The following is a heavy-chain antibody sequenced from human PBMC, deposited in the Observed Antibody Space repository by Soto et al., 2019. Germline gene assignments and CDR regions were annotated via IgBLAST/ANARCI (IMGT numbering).Heavy chain of an antibody. CDR1: GFTFSSYD. Sequence: GGSLRLSCAASGFTFSSYDMHWVRQAPGKGLEWVAVLWYDGSNNYYADSVKGRFTISRDNSKNTLYPQMNSLRAEDTAVYYCARESFGGSEEYYFDYWGQGTLVTVSS. J-gene: IGHJ4*02. CDR3: ARESFGGSEEYYFDY. D-gene: IGHD2-15*01. V-gene: IGHV3-33*01. CDR2: LWYDGSNN.